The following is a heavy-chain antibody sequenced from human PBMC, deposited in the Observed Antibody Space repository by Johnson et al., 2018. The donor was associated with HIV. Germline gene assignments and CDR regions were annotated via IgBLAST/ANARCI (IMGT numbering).Heavy chain of an antibody. V-gene: IGHV3-30*03. D-gene: IGHD3-3*01. CDR3: ALLRFLEWLLPGEAFDI. Sequence: QMQLVESGGGVVQPGRSLRLSCTTSGFIFSSYGMHWVRQSPGKGLEWVAFISSDGSNIYYADSVRGRFTISRDNSNNTLYLQMNSLRPEDTAVYNCALLRFLEWLLPGEAFDIWGQGTMVTVSS. J-gene: IGHJ3*02. CDR1: GFIFSSYG. CDR2: ISSDGSNI.